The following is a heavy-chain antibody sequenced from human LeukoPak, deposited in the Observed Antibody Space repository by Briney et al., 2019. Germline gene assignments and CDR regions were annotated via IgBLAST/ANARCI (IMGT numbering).Heavy chain of an antibody. Sequence: GASVKVSCKASGGTFSSYAISWVRQAPGQGLEWMGGIIPIFGTANYAQKFQGRVTITTDESTSTAYMELSSLRSEDTAVYYCARGGYGSGFYYYMDVWGKGTTVTVSS. D-gene: IGHD3-10*01. CDR3: ARGGYGSGFYYYMDV. CDR2: IIPIFGTA. CDR1: GGTFSSYA. J-gene: IGHJ6*03. V-gene: IGHV1-69*05.